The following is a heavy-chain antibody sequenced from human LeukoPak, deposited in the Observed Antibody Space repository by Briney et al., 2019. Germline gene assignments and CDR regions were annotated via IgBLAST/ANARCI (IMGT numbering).Heavy chain of an antibody. CDR2: INHSGST. CDR1: GGSFSGYY. V-gene: IGHV4-34*09. J-gene: IGHJ4*02. Sequence: SETLSLTCAVYGGSFSGYYWSWIRQPPGKGLEWIGEINHSGSTNYNPSLKSRVTISVDTSKNQFSLKLSSVTAADTAVYYCARDQGPAAIGGYWGQGTLVTVSS. CDR3: ARDQGPAAIGGY. D-gene: IGHD2-2*01.